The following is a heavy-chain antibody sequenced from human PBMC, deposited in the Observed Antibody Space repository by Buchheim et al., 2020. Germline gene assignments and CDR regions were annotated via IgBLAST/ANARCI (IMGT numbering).Heavy chain of an antibody. D-gene: IGHD5-12*01. CDR1: GFTFSVYA. CDR3: ANWAGGWGATIPLFDH. CDR2: ISSYGGFNK. V-gene: IGHV3-30*18. J-gene: IGHJ4*01. Sequence: QVQLVESGGGVVQPGGSLRLSCAASGFTFSVYAIHWVRQTPGKRLEWVAAISSYGGFNKYYADSVKGRFTISRDNSENMVYLQMNSLRTEDTAVYSCANWAGGWGATIPLFDHWGRGTL.